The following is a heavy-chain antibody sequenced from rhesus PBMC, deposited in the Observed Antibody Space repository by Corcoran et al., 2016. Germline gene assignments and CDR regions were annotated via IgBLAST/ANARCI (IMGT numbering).Heavy chain of an antibody. J-gene: IGHJ4*01. V-gene: IGHV4S10*01. Sequence: QVQLQESGPGVLKPSETRSLTCAVSGVSISESHWWSWIRPPPGKGLEWIGYIDGRSTNTNYNPSLKSRVIISKDTSKNQFSLKLSSVTAADTAVYYCVRDWNSYGNYDYWGQGVLVAVSS. CDR3: VRDWNSYGNYDY. CDR1: GVSISESHW. CDR2: IDGRSTNT. D-gene: IGHD4-17*01.